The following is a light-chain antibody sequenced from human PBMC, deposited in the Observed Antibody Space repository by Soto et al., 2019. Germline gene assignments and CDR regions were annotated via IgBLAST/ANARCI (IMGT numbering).Light chain of an antibody. V-gene: IGKV1-27*01. CDR2: AAS. Sequence: DFQMTQSPSSLSASVGDRVTITCRASQGINKYLAWYQQKPGKVPKLLIYAASALQSGVPSRFIGSGSGTDFTLTISSLQPEDAATYYCQKYVEAPKTFGQGTKLEIK. CDR3: QKYVEAPKT. CDR1: QGINKY. J-gene: IGKJ2*01.